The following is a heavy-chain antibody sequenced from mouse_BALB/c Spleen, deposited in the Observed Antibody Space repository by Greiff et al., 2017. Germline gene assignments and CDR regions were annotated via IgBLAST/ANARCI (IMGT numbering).Heavy chain of an antibody. CDR1: GFTFSSYG. Sequence: EVHLVESGGDLVKPGGSLKLTCAASGFTFSSYGMSWVRQTPDKRLEWVATISSGGSYTYYPDSVKGRFTISRDNAKNTLYLQMSSLKSEDTAMYYCARAPLTTAFYYFDYWGQGTTLTVSS. D-gene: IGHD1-2*01. J-gene: IGHJ2*01. CDR3: ARAPLTTAFYYFDY. CDR2: ISSGGSYT. V-gene: IGHV5-6*01.